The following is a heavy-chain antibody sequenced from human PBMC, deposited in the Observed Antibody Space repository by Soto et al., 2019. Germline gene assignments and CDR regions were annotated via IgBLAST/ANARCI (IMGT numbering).Heavy chain of an antibody. CDR1: GYTFTGYF. D-gene: IGHD1-1*01. V-gene: IGHV1-2*02. Sequence: PSVKVSCKASGYTFTGYFIHWVRQAPRQGLEWVGYINPNSGATKYAPRFQGRVTMTSDTSIRTAYMDLSNLRSDDTAVYYCARGGGTTLAPLPWGPGTLVTVSS. CDR2: INPNSGAT. J-gene: IGHJ5*02. CDR3: ARGGGTTLAPLP.